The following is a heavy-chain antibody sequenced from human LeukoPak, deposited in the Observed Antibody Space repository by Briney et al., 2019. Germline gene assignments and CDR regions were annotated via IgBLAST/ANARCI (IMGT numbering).Heavy chain of an antibody. V-gene: IGHV4-38-2*02. CDR2: IYRSGST. J-gene: IGHJ5*02. CDR1: GYSISSGYY. Sequence: SETLSLTCTVSGYSISSGYYWVWIRQPPGKGLEWIGSIYRSGSTNYNPSLKSRVTISVDTSKNQFSLKVSSVTAADTAVYYCARDPTTYCTNGVCYTDWFDPWGQGTLVTVSS. CDR3: ARDPTTYCTNGVCYTDWFDP. D-gene: IGHD2-8*01.